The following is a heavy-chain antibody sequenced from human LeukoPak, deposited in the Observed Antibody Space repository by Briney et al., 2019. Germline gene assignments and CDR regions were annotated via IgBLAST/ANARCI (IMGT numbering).Heavy chain of an antibody. CDR3: ARSYGSGSYPLHMDV. CDR2: INHSGST. Sequence: SETLSLTCAVYGGSFSGYYWSWIRQPPGKGLEWIGEINHSGSTNYNPSLKSRVTISVDTSKNQFSLKLSSVTAADTAVYYCARSYGSGSYPLHMDVWGQGTTVTVSS. D-gene: IGHD3-10*01. V-gene: IGHV4-34*01. CDR1: GGSFSGYY. J-gene: IGHJ6*02.